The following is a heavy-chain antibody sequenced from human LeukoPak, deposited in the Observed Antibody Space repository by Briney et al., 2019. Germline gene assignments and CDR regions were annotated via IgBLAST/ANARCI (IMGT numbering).Heavy chain of an antibody. CDR3: ARTVGTHRSDY. V-gene: IGHV4-39*01. D-gene: IGHD4-23*01. J-gene: IGHJ4*02. CDR1: GGSVSSSDYY. Sequence: SETLSLTCTVSGGSVSSSDYYWGWIRQPPGDRLEWIGTIYYNGDTHYNPSLQSRVIISVDTSKNQFSLKLTSVTAPDTAVYYCARTVGTHRSDYWGQGILVTVSS. CDR2: IYYNGDT.